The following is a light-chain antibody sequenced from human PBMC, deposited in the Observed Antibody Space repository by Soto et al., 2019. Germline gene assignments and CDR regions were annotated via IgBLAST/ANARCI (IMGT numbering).Light chain of an antibody. CDR2: DND. CDR1: SSNIGNNY. V-gene: IGLV1-51*01. Sequence: QSVLTQPPSVSAAPGRRVTISCSGSSSNIGNNYVSWYQQLPGTAPKLLIYDNDKRPSGIPDRFSGSKSGTSATLAITGLRTGDEADYYCGTWDSSLSAVVFGGGTKVTVL. J-gene: IGLJ2*01. CDR3: GTWDSSLSAVV.